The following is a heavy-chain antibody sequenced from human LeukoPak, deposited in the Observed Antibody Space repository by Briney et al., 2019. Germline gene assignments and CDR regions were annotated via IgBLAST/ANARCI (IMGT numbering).Heavy chain of an antibody. D-gene: IGHD6-19*01. CDR1: GFVFEDYG. CDR3: ARVGSRPVAGSVGY. Sequence: RPGGSLRLSCVASGFVFEDYGMSWVRQVSGKGLEWVSGINWNGDSTGYVDSVKGRFTISRDNAQNSLYLEMNSLRAEDTALYYCARVGSRPVAGSVGYWGQGTLVTVSS. J-gene: IGHJ4*02. CDR2: INWNGDST. V-gene: IGHV3-20*04.